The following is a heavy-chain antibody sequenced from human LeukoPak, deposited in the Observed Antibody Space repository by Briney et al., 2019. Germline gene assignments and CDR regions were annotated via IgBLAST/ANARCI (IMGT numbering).Heavy chain of an antibody. V-gene: IGHV3-7*03. J-gene: IGHJ4*02. CDR2: IKQDGSEK. CDR1: EFSFSSYW. Sequence: PGGSLRLSCAASEFSFSSYWMSWVRQAPGKGLEWVANIKQDGSEKYYVDSVKGRFTISRDNAKNSLYLQMNSLRAEDTAVYYCAVGYSSTWYHFEYWGQGTLVTVSS. CDR3: AVGYSSTWYHFEY. D-gene: IGHD6-13*01.